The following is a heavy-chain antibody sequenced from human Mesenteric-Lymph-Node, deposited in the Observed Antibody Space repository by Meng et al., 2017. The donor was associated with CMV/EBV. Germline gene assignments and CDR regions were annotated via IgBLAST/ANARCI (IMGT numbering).Heavy chain of an antibody. CDR2: IRYDAGIK. CDR1: GFTFSNYG. Sequence: GESLKISCATSGFTFSNYGMHWVRQAPGKGLEPVAFIRYDAGIKYYADSVKGRFTISRDNSKSILYLQMNSLRPGDTAIYYCAKDLPLRRAFDIWGQGTMVTVSS. V-gene: IGHV3-30*02. CDR3: AKDLPLRRAFDI. J-gene: IGHJ3*02.